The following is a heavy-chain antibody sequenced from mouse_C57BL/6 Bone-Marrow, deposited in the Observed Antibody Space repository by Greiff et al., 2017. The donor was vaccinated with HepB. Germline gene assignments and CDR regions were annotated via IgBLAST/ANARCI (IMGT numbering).Heavy chain of an antibody. Sequence: QQSGPELVKPGASVKISCKASGYAFSSSWMNWVKQRPGKGLEWIGRIYPGDGDTNYNGKFKGKATLTADKSSSTAYMQLSSLTSEDSAVYFCARGVTYYFRDVWGTGTTVTVSS. J-gene: IGHJ1*03. CDR2: IYPGDGDT. V-gene: IGHV1-82*01. D-gene: IGHD2-2*01. CDR1: GYAFSSSW. CDR3: ARGVTYYFRDV.